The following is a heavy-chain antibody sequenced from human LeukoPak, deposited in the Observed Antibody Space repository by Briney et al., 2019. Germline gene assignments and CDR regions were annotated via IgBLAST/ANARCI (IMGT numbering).Heavy chain of an antibody. Sequence: GASLRLSCAASGFAFNNYAMSWVRQAPGKGLEWVSAILGSGRSAYYADSVKGRFTISRDNSKNSLFLQMNSLRVEDTALYYDPDFWGQGTLVTVSA. CDR3: PDF. V-gene: IGHV3-23*01. CDR2: ILGSGRSA. J-gene: IGHJ4*02. CDR1: GFAFNNYA.